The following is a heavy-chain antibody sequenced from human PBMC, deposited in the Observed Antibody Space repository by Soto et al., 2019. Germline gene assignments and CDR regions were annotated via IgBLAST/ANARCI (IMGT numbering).Heavy chain of an antibody. J-gene: IGHJ6*04. CDR1: GYAFISHG. Sequence: QVHMEQSGAEVRRPGASLNMSCKASGYAFISHGVSWVRQAPGQGLEWMGWINPYNGNTNYAQKFQGRVTLTTDKTTSTAYMELRSLRADDTALYYCARSPRISRAGDVWGKGTAVVVSS. CDR3: ARSPRISRAGDV. V-gene: IGHV1-18*01. CDR2: INPYNGNT.